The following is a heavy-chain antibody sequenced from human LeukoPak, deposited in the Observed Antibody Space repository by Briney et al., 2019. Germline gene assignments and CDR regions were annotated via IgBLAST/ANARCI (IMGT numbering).Heavy chain of an antibody. CDR1: GGTFSSYA. V-gene: IGHV1-69*01. J-gene: IGHJ4*02. Sequence: GSSVKVSCKASGGTFSSYAISWVRQAPGQGLEWMGGIIDIFNTTNYTQKFQGRVTITADGSTNTVYMELSSLRSEDTAVYFCATERMATNSLDYWGQGTLVTVSS. CDR3: ATERMATNSLDY. CDR2: IIDIFNTT. D-gene: IGHD5-12*01.